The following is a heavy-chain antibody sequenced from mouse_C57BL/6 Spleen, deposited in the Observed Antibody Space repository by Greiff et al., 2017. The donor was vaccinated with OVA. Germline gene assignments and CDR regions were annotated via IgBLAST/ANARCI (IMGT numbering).Heavy chain of an antibody. Sequence: QVQLQQSGAELVKPGASVKISCKASGYAFSSYWMNWVKQRPGKGLEWIGQIYPGDGDTNYNGKFKGKATLTADKSSSTAYMQLSSLTSEDSAVYFCARPSGSSPAWFAYWGQGTLVTVSA. V-gene: IGHV1-80*01. CDR2: IYPGDGDT. D-gene: IGHD1-1*01. CDR1: GYAFSSYW. CDR3: ARPSGSSPAWFAY. J-gene: IGHJ3*01.